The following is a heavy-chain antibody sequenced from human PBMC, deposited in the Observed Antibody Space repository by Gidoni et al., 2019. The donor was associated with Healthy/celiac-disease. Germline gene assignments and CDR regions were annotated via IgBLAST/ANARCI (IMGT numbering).Heavy chain of an antibody. CDR1: GGSFSGYY. CDR2: INHSGST. Sequence: QVQLQQWGAGLLKPSETLSLTCAVYGGSFSGYYWSWIRQPPGKGLEWIGEINHSGSTNYNPSLKSRVTISVDTSKNQFSLKLSSVTAADTAVYYCARTRLQWLALDYWGQGTLVTVSS. CDR3: ARTRLQWLALDY. D-gene: IGHD6-19*01. J-gene: IGHJ4*02. V-gene: IGHV4-34*01.